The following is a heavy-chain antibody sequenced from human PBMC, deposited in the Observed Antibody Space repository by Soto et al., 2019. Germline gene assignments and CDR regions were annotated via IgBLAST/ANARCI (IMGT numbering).Heavy chain of an antibody. Sequence: QVQLQQSSPGLVKPSQALSLTCDISGDSVSSNSAGWNWIRQIPSRGLEWLGRTYYKSKWYYTYAASVKSRITVSPDTSKNQFSLQLTSVTPEDTAVYYCARGSWDDVSGHYYMDVWDKGTTVTVSS. CDR2: TYYKSKWYY. CDR1: GDSVSSNSAG. D-gene: IGHD1-1*01. V-gene: IGHV6-1*01. J-gene: IGHJ6*03. CDR3: ARGSWDDVSGHYYMDV.